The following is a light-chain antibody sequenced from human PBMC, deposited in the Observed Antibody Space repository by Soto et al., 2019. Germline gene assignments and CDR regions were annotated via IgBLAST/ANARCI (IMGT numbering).Light chain of an antibody. J-gene: IGLJ1*01. CDR1: SGDVGGYYY. CDR2: EVS. V-gene: IGLV2-14*01. Sequence: QSALTQPASVSGSPGQSITISCTGTSGDVGGYYYVSWYQQLPGKAPKLMISEVSNRPSGVSNRFSGSKSGNTASLTISGLQAEDEADYYCSSYTAGGTIFGTGTTLTVL. CDR3: SSYTAGGTI.